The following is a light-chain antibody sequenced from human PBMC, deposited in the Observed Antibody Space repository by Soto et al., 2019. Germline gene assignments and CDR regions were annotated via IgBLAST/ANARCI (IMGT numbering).Light chain of an antibody. CDR2: EVR. V-gene: IGLV2-14*01. CDR3: TSFTTTRMRV. J-gene: IGLJ3*02. Sequence: QSALTQPASVSGSPGQSITISCTGTSNDVGVYNYVSWYQHHPGKAPKLIIYEVRNRPSGVSDRFSGSKSGNTASLTISGLQTEDEADYYCTSFTTTRMRVFGAGTKVTVL. CDR1: SNDVGVYNY.